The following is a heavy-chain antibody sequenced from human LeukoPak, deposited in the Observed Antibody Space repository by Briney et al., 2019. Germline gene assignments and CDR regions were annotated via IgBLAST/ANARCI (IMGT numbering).Heavy chain of an antibody. Sequence: DSVKVSCKASGYTFTSYGISWVRPAPGQGLEWMGWISAYNGNTNYAQKLQGRVTMTTDTSTSTAYMELRGLRSDDTAVYYCARDVPFIVVVPAATANTYYYYGMDVWGQGTTVTVSS. J-gene: IGHJ6*02. CDR3: ARDVPFIVVVPAATANTYYYYGMDV. D-gene: IGHD2-2*01. V-gene: IGHV1-18*01. CDR1: GYTFTSYG. CDR2: ISAYNGNT.